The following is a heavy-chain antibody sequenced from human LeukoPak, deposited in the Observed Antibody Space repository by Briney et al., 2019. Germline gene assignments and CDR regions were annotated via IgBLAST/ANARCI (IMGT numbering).Heavy chain of an antibody. CDR3: ARANSLGNWYFDL. Sequence: SESLSLTCTVSGGSISIYYWTWIRQPPGKGLEWIGHISYSGRTNYNPSLKSRAAISLDTSKKQFSLKLSSVTAADTAVYYCARANSLGNWYFDLWGRGTLVTVSS. CDR1: GGSISIYY. J-gene: IGHJ2*01. D-gene: IGHD3-16*01. CDR2: ISYSGRT. V-gene: IGHV4-59*01.